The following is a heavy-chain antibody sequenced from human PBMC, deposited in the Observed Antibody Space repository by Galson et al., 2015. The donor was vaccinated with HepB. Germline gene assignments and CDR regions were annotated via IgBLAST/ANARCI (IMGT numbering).Heavy chain of an antibody. J-gene: IGHJ3*02. CDR1: GYTFTSYN. V-gene: IGHV1-46*01. Sequence: SVKVSCKASGYTFTSYNIHWVRQAPGQGLEWMGIINPAGGSTSYAQKFQGRVTMTRDTSTSTVYMDLSSLRSEDTAVYYCAREAHTNAFDIWGQGTMFTVSS. CDR3: AREAHTNAFDI. CDR2: INPAGGST.